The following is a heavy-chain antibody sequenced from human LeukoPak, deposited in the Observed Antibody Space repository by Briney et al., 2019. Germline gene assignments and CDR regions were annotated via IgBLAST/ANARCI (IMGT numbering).Heavy chain of an antibody. V-gene: IGHV3-20*04. D-gene: IGHD1-1*01. J-gene: IGHJ6*03. CDR2: INWDGDST. Sequence: GGSLRRSCAAGGFTCDEYGRRWVRHGPGKGLEWGTGINWDGDSTVYADYVKGRFTISRDNAKISLYLQMNSLRAEDTALYYCATAPTTGYYYYYYMDVWGKGATVTVSS. CDR1: GFTCDEYG. CDR3: ATAPTTGYYYYYYMDV.